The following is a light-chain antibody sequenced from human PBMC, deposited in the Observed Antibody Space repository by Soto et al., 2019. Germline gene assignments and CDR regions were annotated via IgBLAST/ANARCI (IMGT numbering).Light chain of an antibody. CDR2: GAS. CDR1: QSVSSN. V-gene: IGKV3-15*01. CDR3: QQYNNWPPV. Sequence: EIVMTQSPATLSVSPGERATLSCRASQSVSSNLAWYQQNPGQAPRLIIYGASTRATGIPARFSGSGSGTEFTLTISSLQSEDFAVYYCQQYNNWPPVFGGGTKVEIK. J-gene: IGKJ4*01.